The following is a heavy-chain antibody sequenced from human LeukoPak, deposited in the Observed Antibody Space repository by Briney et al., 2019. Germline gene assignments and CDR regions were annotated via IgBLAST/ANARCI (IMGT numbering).Heavy chain of an antibody. D-gene: IGHD5-18*01. J-gene: IGHJ4*02. CDR3: ARDKKGYSYGYAGVYYFDY. CDR2: IIPIFGTA. Sequence: SVKVSCKASGGTFRSYAISWVRQAPGQGLEWMGGIIPIFGTANYAQKFQGRVTITADESTSTAYMELSSLRSEDTAVYYCARDKKGYSYGYAGVYYFDYWGQGTLVTVSS. CDR1: GGTFRSYA. V-gene: IGHV1-69*01.